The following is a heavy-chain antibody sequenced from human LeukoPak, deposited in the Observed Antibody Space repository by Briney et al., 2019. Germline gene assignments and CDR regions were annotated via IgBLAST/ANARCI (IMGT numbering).Heavy chain of an antibody. Sequence: PSETLSLTCAVYGGSFSGYYWSWIRQPPGKGLEWIGEINHSGSTNYNPSLKSRVTISVDTSKNQFSLKLSSVIAADTAVYYCARGRSRITIFGVVIPVYFDYWGQGTLVTVSS. D-gene: IGHD3-3*01. J-gene: IGHJ4*02. CDR3: ARGRSRITIFGVVIPVYFDY. CDR2: INHSGST. CDR1: GGSFSGYY. V-gene: IGHV4-34*01.